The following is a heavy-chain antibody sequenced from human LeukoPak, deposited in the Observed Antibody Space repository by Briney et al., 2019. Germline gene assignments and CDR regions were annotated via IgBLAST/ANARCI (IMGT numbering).Heavy chain of an antibody. J-gene: IGHJ6*02. D-gene: IGHD6-13*01. CDR1: GYTFTNYD. Sequence: ASVKVSCKASGYTFTNYDINWVRQATGQGLEWMGWRNPNSGRTGFAQKFQGRLTMTADTSISTAYMELSSLTSDDTAVYYWARGPVSTHGMDVWGQGTTVTVSS. CDR2: RNPNSGRT. V-gene: IGHV1-8*01. CDR3: ARGPVSTHGMDV.